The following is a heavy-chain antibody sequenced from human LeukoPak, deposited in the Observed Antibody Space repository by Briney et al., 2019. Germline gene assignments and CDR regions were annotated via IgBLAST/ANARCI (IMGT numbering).Heavy chain of an antibody. CDR1: EFTFTNAW. J-gene: IGHJ5*02. Sequence: GGSLRLSCAASEFTFTNAWMTWVRQAPGKGLEWVGRITTKSDGETTDYAAPVKGRFTISRDDSKNTLYLQVNSLRAEDTAVYYCAKDPQLCSSTSCYVGWFDPWGQGTLVTVSS. CDR3: AKDPQLCSSTSCYVGWFDP. D-gene: IGHD2-2*01. V-gene: IGHV3-15*01. CDR2: ITTKSDGETT.